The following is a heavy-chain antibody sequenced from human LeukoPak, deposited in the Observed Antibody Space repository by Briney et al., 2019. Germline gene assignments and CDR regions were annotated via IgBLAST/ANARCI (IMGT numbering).Heavy chain of an antibody. CDR1: GGSISGYY. CDR3: ARLPLIATTRGGFDP. CDR2: IYDTGAT. D-gene: IGHD1/OR15-1a*01. V-gene: IGHV4-59*08. J-gene: IGHJ5*02. Sequence: SEALSLTCTVSGGSISGYYWSWIRQPPGKRLEWIGYIYDTGATNYNPSLKSRFTISIDTSRNQFSLNLSSVTAADTAVYYCARLPLIATTRGGFDPWGQGTLVTVSS.